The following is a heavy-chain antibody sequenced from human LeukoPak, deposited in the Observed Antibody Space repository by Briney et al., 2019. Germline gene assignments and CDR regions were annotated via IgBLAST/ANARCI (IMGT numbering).Heavy chain of an antibody. Sequence: GASVKVSCKTSGYTFVTYTMSWVRQAPGQGLEWLGWISPYNNATKYSQRLQGRVTVTADTSTSTGYLDLRSLTSDDTAVCYCARDSPHGMDVWGKGTTVIVSS. CDR3: ARDSPHGMDV. CDR2: ISPYNNAT. CDR1: GYTFVTYT. V-gene: IGHV1-18*01. J-gene: IGHJ6*04.